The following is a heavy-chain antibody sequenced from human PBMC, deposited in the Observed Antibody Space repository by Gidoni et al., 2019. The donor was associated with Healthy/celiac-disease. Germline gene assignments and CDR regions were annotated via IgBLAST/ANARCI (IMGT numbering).Heavy chain of an antibody. Sequence: EVQLVESGGGLVKPGGSLRLSCAASGFTFRSYSITWVRQAPGKGLEWVSSISSSSSYIYYADSVKGRFTISRDNAKNSLYLQMNSLRAEDTAVYYCARDMDSSGWYLNPHYWYFDLWGRGTLVTVSS. J-gene: IGHJ2*01. CDR1: GFTFRSYS. V-gene: IGHV3-21*01. CDR2: ISSSSSYI. CDR3: ARDMDSSGWYLNPHYWYFDL. D-gene: IGHD6-19*01.